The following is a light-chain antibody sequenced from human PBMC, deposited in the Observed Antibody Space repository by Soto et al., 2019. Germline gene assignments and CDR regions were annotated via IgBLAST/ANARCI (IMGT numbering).Light chain of an antibody. V-gene: IGLV2-14*01. CDR2: EVS. CDR3: SSYTSSNTLV. Sequence: QSALTQPPSASGSPGQSVTISCTGTSSDVGGYNYVSWYQQHPGKAPELMIFEVSNRPSGVSTRFSGSKSGNTASLTISGLQAEDETDYYCSSYTSSNTLVFGGGTKLTVL. J-gene: IGLJ3*02. CDR1: SSDVGGYNY.